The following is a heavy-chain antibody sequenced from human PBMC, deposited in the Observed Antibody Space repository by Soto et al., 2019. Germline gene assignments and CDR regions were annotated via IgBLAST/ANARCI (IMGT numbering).Heavy chain of an antibody. CDR3: ARHRSQEDGTQKGFYY. D-gene: IGHD2-15*01. CDR2: IYYSGNT. Sequence: PSETLFLTCTVSGDSINSGTYSWGWIRQPPGKGLEDIGTIYYSGNTYYNSSLKSRVTISLDTSKNQFSLKLTSVTAADTAVYYCARHRSQEDGTQKGFYYWGQGTLVPVSS. CDR1: GDSINSGTYS. V-gene: IGHV4-39*01. J-gene: IGHJ4*02.